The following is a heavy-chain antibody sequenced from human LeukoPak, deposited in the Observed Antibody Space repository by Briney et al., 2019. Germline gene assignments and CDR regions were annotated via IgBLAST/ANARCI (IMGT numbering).Heavy chain of an antibody. D-gene: IGHD6-13*01. V-gene: IGHV4-34*01. J-gene: IGHJ5*02. CDR2: INHSGST. Sequence: SETLSLTCAVYGGSFSGYYWSWIRQPPGKGLEWIGEINHSGSTNYNPSLKSRVTISVGTSKNQFSLKLSSVTAADTAVYYCVGEQHSSSWYECTWGQGTLVTVSS. CDR1: GGSFSGYY. CDR3: VGEQHSSSWYECT.